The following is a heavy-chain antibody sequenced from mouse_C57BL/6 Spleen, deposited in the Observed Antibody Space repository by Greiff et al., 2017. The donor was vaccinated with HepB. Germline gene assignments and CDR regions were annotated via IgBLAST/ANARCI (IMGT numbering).Heavy chain of an antibody. CDR3: ARGGDGYDDWYFDV. J-gene: IGHJ1*03. D-gene: IGHD2-2*01. V-gene: IGHV1-52*01. CDR2: IDPSDSET. Sequence: QVQLQQPGAELVRPGSSVKLSCKASGYTFTSYRMHWVKQRPIQGLEWIGNIDPSDSETHYNQKFKDKATLTVDKSSSTAYMQLSSLTSEDSAVYYCARGGDGYDDWYFDVWGTGTTVTVSS. CDR1: GYTFTSYR.